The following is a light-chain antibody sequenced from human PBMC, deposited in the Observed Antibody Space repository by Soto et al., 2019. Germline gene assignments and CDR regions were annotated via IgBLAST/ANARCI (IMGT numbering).Light chain of an antibody. V-gene: IGKV1-5*03. CDR2: NAS. CDR1: QSVRSW. Sequence: DVQMTQSPSSVSGSIGDRVTITCRASQSVRSWLAWYQQKPGKAPKLLIYNASTLKSGVPSRFSGSGSGTEFTLTISSLQPDDFATYYCQHYNSYSEAFGQGTKVDIK. J-gene: IGKJ1*01. CDR3: QHYNSYSEA.